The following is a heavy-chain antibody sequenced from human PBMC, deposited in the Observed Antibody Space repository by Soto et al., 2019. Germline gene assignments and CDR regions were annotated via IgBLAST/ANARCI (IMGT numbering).Heavy chain of an antibody. J-gene: IGHJ6*02. CDR3: ARDYYDSSGYYDYYYGMEV. CDR1: GGSVSSGSYY. D-gene: IGHD3-22*01. V-gene: IGHV4-61*01. CDR2: IYYSGST. Sequence: SETLSLTCTVSGGSVSSGSYYWSWIRQPPGKGLEWIGYIYYSGSTNYNPSLKSRVTISVDTSKNQFSLKLSSVTAADTAVYYCARDYYDSSGYYDYYYGMEVWGQGTTVTVSS.